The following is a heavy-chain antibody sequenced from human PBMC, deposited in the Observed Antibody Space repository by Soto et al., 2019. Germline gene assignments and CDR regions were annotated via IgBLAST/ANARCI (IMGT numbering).Heavy chain of an antibody. Sequence: ASVKVSCNASGYTFTGYYMHWVRQAPGQGLEWMGWINPNSGGTNYAQKFQGRVTMTRDTSISTAYMELSRLRSDDTAVYYCARATRYSSSWYLGYYYYYGMDVWGQGTTVTVSS. J-gene: IGHJ6*02. CDR2: INPNSGGT. CDR1: GYTFTGYY. V-gene: IGHV1-2*02. CDR3: ARATRYSSSWYLGYYYYYGMDV. D-gene: IGHD6-13*01.